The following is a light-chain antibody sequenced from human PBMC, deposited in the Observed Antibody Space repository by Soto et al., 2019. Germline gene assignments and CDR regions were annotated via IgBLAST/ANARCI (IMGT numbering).Light chain of an antibody. CDR1: QAIRYD. V-gene: IGKV1-6*01. CDR3: LQDYGYPRT. Sequence: AIQMTQSPSSLSASVGDRVTLTCRANQAIRYDLAWYQQKPGRAPKLLIYAASHLQSGVPSRFSGSGSGTDFTLTISSLQPEDFATYYCLQDYGYPRTFGQGTKVEI. J-gene: IGKJ1*01. CDR2: AAS.